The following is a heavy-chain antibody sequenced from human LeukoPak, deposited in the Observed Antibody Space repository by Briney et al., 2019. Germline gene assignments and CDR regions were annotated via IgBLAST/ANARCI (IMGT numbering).Heavy chain of an antibody. J-gene: IGHJ3*02. CDR3: ARDGELGSPADAFDI. Sequence: GGSLRLSCAASGFPFSSYWMSWVRQAPGKGLEWVANIKQDGSEKYYADSVKGRFTISRDNAKRSLYLQMNSLRAEDTAVYYCARDGELGSPADAFDIWGQGTMVTVSS. CDR1: GFPFSSYW. CDR2: IKQDGSEK. D-gene: IGHD1-26*01. V-gene: IGHV3-7*01.